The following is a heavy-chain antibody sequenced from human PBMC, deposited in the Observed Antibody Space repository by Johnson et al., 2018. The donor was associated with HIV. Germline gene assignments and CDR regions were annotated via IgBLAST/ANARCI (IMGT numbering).Heavy chain of an antibody. Sequence: VQLVESGGGLVKPGGSLRLSCAASGFTFSNAWMSWVRQAPGKGLEWVGRIKSKTDGGTTDYAAPVKGRFTISRDNVKNSLYLQMNSLRAEDTAVYFCARDPSLDAFDIWGQGTMVTVAS. CDR2: IKSKTDGGTT. CDR3: ARDPSLDAFDI. V-gene: IGHV3-15*01. J-gene: IGHJ3*02. CDR1: GFTFSNAW.